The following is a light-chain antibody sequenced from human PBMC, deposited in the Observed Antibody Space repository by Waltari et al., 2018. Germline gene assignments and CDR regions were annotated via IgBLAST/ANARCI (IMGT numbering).Light chain of an antibody. CDR2: VNSDGSH. CDR3: QTGGNGTWV. Sequence: QLVLTQSPSASASLGASVKLTCTLSSGHSSNVIAWHQQQAEKGPRYLMKVNSDGSHSKGDKIPDRFSGSSSGAERYLTISNLQSEDEADYYCQTGGNGTWVFGGGTKLTVL. V-gene: IGLV4-69*01. CDR1: SGHSSNV. J-gene: IGLJ3*02.